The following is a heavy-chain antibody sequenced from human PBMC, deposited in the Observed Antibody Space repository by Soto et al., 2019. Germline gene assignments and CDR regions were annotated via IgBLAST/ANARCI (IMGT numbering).Heavy chain of an antibody. Sequence: VGSLRLSCAASGFTFSSYEMNWVRQAPGKGLEWVSYISSSGSTIYYADSVKGRFTISRDNAKNSLYLQMNSLRAEDTAVYYCAREDREIWGYFYYGMDVWGQGTTVTVSS. CDR3: AREDREIWGYFYYGMDV. D-gene: IGHD3-16*01. CDR1: GFTFSSYE. CDR2: ISSSGSTI. J-gene: IGHJ6*02. V-gene: IGHV3-48*03.